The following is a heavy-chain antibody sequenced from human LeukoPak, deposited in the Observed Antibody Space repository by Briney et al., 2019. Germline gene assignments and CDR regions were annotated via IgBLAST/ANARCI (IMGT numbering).Heavy chain of an antibody. V-gene: IGHV4-39*01. J-gene: IGHJ3*02. CDR2: IYYSGST. CDR3: AILPIVVVPAAIRITGTTGAFDI. CDR1: GGSISSGGYY. Sequence: SETLSLTCTVSGGSISSGGYYWSWIRQPPGKGLEWIGSIYYSGSTYYNPSLKSRVTISVDTSKNQFSLKLSSVTAADTAVYYCAILPIVVVPAAIRITGTTGAFDIWGQGTMVTVSS. D-gene: IGHD2-2*02.